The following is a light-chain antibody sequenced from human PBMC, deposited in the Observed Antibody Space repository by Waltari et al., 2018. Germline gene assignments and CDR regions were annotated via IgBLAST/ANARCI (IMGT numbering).Light chain of an antibody. V-gene: IGKV4-1*01. CDR1: QILYSSNNKNY. Sequence: DIVMTQSPDSLAVSLGERATINCKSSQILYSSNNKNYLIWYQQKPGQPPKLLIYWASTRESGFPDRFSGSGSGTDFTLTISSLQAEDVAVYYCQQYYDTPWTFGQGTKVEIK. J-gene: IGKJ1*01. CDR2: WAS. CDR3: QQYYDTPWT.